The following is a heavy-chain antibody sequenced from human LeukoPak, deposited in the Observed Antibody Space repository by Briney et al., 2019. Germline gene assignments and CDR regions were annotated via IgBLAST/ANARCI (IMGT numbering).Heavy chain of an antibody. CDR1: GFSFSDYY. V-gene: IGHV3-23*01. D-gene: IGHD3-10*01. J-gene: IGHJ4*02. Sequence: GGSLRLSCAASGFSFSDYYMGWIRQAPGKGLEWVSAISGSGGSTYYADSVKGRFTISRDNSKNTLYLQMNSLRAEDTAVYYCASTYGSGSYLSDYWGQGTLVTVSS. CDR3: ASTYGSGSYLSDY. CDR2: ISGSGGST.